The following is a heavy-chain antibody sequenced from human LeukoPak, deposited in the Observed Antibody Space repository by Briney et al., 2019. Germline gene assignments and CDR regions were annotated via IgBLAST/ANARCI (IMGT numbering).Heavy chain of an antibody. CDR3: ARSTRYYAFDY. CDR1: GGSISSYY. V-gene: IGHV4-59*01. D-gene: IGHD2/OR15-2a*01. J-gene: IGHJ4*02. Sequence: SETLSLTCTVSGGSISSYYWSWIRQPPGKGLEWIGYIYYSGSTNYNPSLKSRVTISVDTSKNQFSLKLSSVTAADTAVYYCARSTRYYAFDYWGQGALVTVSS. CDR2: IYYSGST.